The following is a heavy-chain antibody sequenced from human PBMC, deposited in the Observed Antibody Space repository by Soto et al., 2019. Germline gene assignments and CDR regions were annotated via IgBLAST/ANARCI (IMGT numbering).Heavy chain of an antibody. CDR1: GFTFSDYA. CDR3: ARGGLATTNPTDY. CDR2: ISSDGSGT. Sequence: EVQLVESGGGLVQRGGSLRLSCAASGFTFSDYAMHWVRQAPGKGLEYVSGISSDGSGTYYGNSMKGRFTISRDHSKNTLYLRMGSLRAEDMAVYYCARGGLATTNPTDYWGQGTLVTVSS. D-gene: IGHD5-12*01. J-gene: IGHJ4*02. V-gene: IGHV3-64*01.